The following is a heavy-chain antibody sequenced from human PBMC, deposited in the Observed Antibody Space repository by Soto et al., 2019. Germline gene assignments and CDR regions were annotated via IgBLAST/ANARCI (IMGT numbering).Heavy chain of an antibody. CDR1: GGSISSYY. CDR3: ARANAAGTLLEYYYYYMDV. D-gene: IGHD6-13*01. V-gene: IGHV4-59*01. CDR2: IYYSGST. Sequence: PSETLSLTCTVSGGSISSYYWSWIRQPPGKGLEWIGYIYYSGSTNYNPSLKSRVTISVDTSKNQFSLKLSSVTAADTAVYYCARANAAGTLLEYYYYYMDVWGKGTTVTVSS. J-gene: IGHJ6*03.